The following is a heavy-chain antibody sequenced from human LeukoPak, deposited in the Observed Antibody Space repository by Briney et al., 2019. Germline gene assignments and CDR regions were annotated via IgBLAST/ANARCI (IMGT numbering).Heavy chain of an antibody. V-gene: IGHV3-23*01. Sequence: PGGSLRLSCAASGFTFSSYAMSWVRQAPGKGLEWVSAISGSGGSTYYADSVKGRFTISRDNSKNTLYLQTNSLRAEDTAVYYCAKGLLWFGELSWWGQGTLVTVSS. CDR1: GFTFSSYA. J-gene: IGHJ4*02. CDR3: AKGLLWFGELSW. CDR2: ISGSGGST. D-gene: IGHD3-10*01.